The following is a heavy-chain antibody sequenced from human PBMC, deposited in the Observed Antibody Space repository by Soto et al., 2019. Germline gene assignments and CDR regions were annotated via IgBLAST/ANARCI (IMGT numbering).Heavy chain of an antibody. CDR2: INHSGST. V-gene: IGHV4-34*01. CDR3: ARGVNYDFWSGYYIQGGTDSYYFDY. Sequence: SETLSLTCAVYGGSFSGYYWSWIRQPPGKGLEWIGEINHSGSTNYNPSLKSRVTISVDTSKNQFSLKLSSVTAADTAVYYCARGVNYDFWSGYYIQGGTDSYYFDYWGQGTLVTVSS. D-gene: IGHD3-3*01. CDR1: GGSFSGYY. J-gene: IGHJ4*02.